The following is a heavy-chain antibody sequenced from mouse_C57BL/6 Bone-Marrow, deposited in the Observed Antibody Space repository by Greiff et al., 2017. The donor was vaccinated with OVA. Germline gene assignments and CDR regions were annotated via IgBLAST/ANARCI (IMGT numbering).Heavy chain of an antibody. V-gene: IGHV1-7*01. CDR1: GYTFTNYW. Sequence: VQLQQSGAELAKPGASVKLSCKASGYTFTNYWMHWVKQRPGQGLAWIGYINPSSGDHTSNQKFTDKATLTADKSSCTAFMQLSSLTYEDSAFYYCARWGSSDYWGQGTTLTVSS. CDR3: ARWGSSDY. J-gene: IGHJ2*01. CDR2: INPSSGDH.